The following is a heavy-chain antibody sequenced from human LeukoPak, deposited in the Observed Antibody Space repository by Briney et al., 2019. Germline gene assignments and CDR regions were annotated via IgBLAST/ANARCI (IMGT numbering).Heavy chain of an antibody. CDR1: GYSFTSYW. D-gene: IGHD3-10*01. V-gene: IGHV5-51*01. CDR2: IYPGDSDT. Sequence: GESLKISCNGSGYSFTSYWIGLGRQMPGEGLEWMGIIYPGDSDTRYSPSFQGQVTISADKSISTAYLQWSSLKASDSAMYYCSTNTMFRGIHAFDIWGQGTMVTVSS. J-gene: IGHJ3*02. CDR3: STNTMFRGIHAFDI.